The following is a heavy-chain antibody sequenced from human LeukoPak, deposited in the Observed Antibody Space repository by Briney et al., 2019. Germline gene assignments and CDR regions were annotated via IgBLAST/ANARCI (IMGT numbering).Heavy chain of an antibody. J-gene: IGHJ3*02. Sequence: GGSLRLSCAASGFTFTCCGMHWVRQAPGKGLEWVAVISYEGSNKYYADSVKGRFTISRDNSKNTLYLQIDSLRAEDTAVYYCAKDRLGTLDAFDIWGQGTMATVSS. CDR1: GFTFTCCG. D-gene: IGHD7-27*01. CDR3: AKDRLGTLDAFDI. V-gene: IGHV3-30*18. CDR2: ISYEGSNK.